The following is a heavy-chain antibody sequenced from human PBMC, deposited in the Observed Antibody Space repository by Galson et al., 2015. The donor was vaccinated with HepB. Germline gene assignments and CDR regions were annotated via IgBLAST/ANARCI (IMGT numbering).Heavy chain of an antibody. CDR2: ISVSGGST. J-gene: IGHJ3*02. D-gene: IGHD1-26*01. Sequence: SLRLSCAASGFTFSSYAMSWVRQAPGKGLEWVSAISVSGGSTYYADSVKGRFTVSRDNSKNTLYLQMNSLRAEDTALYYCAKRRGGSYYDAFDIWGQETMVTVSS. CDR1: GFTFSSYA. V-gene: IGHV3-23*01. CDR3: AKRRGGSYYDAFDI.